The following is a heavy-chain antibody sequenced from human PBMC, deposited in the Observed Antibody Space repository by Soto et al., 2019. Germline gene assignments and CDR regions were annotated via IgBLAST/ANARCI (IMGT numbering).Heavy chain of an antibody. CDR3: ARDPPSSAYYDTKGSYYYYGMDV. V-gene: IGHV3-48*02. Sequence: GGSLRLSCAASGFTFSSYSMNWVRQAPGKGLEWVSYISSSSTIYYADSVKGRFTISRDNAKNSLYLQMNSLRDEDTAVYYCARDPPSSAYYDTKGSYYYYGMDVWGQGTTVTVSS. CDR1: GFTFSSYS. J-gene: IGHJ6*02. CDR2: ISSSSTI. D-gene: IGHD3-9*01.